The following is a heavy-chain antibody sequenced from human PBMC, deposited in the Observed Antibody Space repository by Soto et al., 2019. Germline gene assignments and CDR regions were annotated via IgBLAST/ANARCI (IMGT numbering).Heavy chain of an antibody. J-gene: IGHJ6*02. D-gene: IGHD7-27*01. Sequence: SETLSLTCAVSGGSISSGGYSWSWIRQPPGKGLEWIGYIYHSGSTYYNPSLKSRVTISVDRSKNQFSLKLSSVTAADTAVYYCARARANWGLYGMDVWGQGTMVTVSS. CDR1: GGSISSGGYS. CDR2: IYHSGST. V-gene: IGHV4-30-2*01. CDR3: ARARANWGLYGMDV.